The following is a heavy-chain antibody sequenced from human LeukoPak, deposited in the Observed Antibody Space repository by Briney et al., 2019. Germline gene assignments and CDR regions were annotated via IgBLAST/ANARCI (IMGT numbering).Heavy chain of an antibody. Sequence: EGSLRLSCAASGFTFGDYAMHWVRQAPGMGLEWVSLISGDSDYTYYADSVKGRFTISRDNSKNSLYLQMNTLRTEDNALYYCAKGHGSRTGDFEYWGQGTLVTVSS. J-gene: IGHJ4*02. CDR3: AKGHGSRTGDFEY. D-gene: IGHD3-10*01. CDR2: ISGDSDYT. CDR1: GFTFGDYA. V-gene: IGHV3-43*02.